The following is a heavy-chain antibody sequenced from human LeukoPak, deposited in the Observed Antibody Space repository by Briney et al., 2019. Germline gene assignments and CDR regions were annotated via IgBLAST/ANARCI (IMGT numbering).Heavy chain of an antibody. D-gene: IGHD5-18*01. Sequence: PGGSLRLSCAASGFTFDDYVMHWVRQAPGKGLEWVSGISWNSGSIGYADSVKGRFTISRDNAKNSLYLQMNSLRAEDMALYYCAKGTRDTAMVTSLDYWGQGTLVTVSS. CDR1: GFTFDDYV. CDR3: AKGTRDTAMVTSLDY. CDR2: ISWNSGSI. V-gene: IGHV3-9*03. J-gene: IGHJ4*02.